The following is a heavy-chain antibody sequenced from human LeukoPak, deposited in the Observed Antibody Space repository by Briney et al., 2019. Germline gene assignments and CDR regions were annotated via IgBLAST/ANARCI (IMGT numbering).Heavy chain of an antibody. CDR2: IKQDGSEK. J-gene: IGHJ3*02. CDR3: ARDPAGYDAFDI. V-gene: IGHV3-7*04. Sequence: PGGSLRLSCAVSGFTCSSFEMSWVRQAPGKGLEWVANIKQDGSEKYYVDSVKGRFTISRDNAKKSLYLQMNSLRVEDTALYYCARDPAGYDAFDIWGRGTMVTVSS. D-gene: IGHD3-9*01. CDR1: GFTCSSFE.